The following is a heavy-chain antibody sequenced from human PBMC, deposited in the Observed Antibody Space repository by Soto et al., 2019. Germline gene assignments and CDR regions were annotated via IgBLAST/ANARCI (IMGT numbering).Heavy chain of an antibody. CDR1: GFTFSLYG. CDR3: AKGRDSTLLRWQYFDN. D-gene: IGHD4-4*01. Sequence: QVQLVESGGDVVQPGGSLRLSCAVSGFTFSLYGMHWVRQAPGKGLEWVAFISYEGRNKYYADSVKGRFNISRDNSKNTLSLQMESLRPEDTAVYYCAKGRDSTLLRWQYFDNWGQGTQVTVSS. CDR2: ISYEGRNK. V-gene: IGHV3-30*18. J-gene: IGHJ4*02.